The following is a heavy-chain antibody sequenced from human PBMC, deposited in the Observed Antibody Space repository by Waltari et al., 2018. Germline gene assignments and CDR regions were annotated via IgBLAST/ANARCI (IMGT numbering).Heavy chain of an antibody. Sequence: QDKLVESGGGVGQPGRSLRLSCAASGFTFSDYVMHWIRQAPGNGLGWVAEIGYVGEDENYADSVRGRFSISRDNSKGTLYLQMNDLRLEDTAIYYCAALDRGRDFWGQGALVTVSS. CDR2: IGYVGEDE. CDR3: AALDRGRDF. CDR1: GFTFSDYV. J-gene: IGHJ4*02. D-gene: IGHD3-10*01. V-gene: IGHV3-30*03.